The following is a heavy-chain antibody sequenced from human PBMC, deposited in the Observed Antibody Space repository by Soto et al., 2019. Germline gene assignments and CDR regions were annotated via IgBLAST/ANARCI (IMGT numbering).Heavy chain of an antibody. CDR3: ARERDSSSWYQTLTAWFDP. V-gene: IGHV1-3*01. CDR2: INAGNGNT. Sequence: ASVKVSCKASGYTFTSYAMHWVRQAPGQRLEWMGWINAGNGNTKYSQKFQGRVTITRDTSASTAYMELSSLRSEDTAVYYCARERDSSSWYQTLTAWFDPWGQGTLVTVS. D-gene: IGHD6-13*01. CDR1: GYTFTSYA. J-gene: IGHJ5*02.